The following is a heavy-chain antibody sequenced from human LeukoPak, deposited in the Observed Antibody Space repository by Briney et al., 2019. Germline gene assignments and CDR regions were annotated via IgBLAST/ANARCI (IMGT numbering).Heavy chain of an antibody. Sequence: PSETLSLTCTVSGGSISIFYWSWIRQPPGKGLEWIGYIYDSVNTNYNPSLTSRVTISVDMSRNQFSLKLNSVTAADTAIYYGARDRELGVWGQGTTVTVSS. V-gene: IGHV4-59*01. CDR2: IYDSVNT. CDR1: GGSISIFY. CDR3: ARDRELGV. D-gene: IGHD1-26*01. J-gene: IGHJ6*02.